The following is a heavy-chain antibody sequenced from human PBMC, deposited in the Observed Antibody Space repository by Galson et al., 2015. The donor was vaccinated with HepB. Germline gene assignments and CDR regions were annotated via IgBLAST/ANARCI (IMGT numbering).Heavy chain of an antibody. Sequence: SLRLSCAASGFTFSSYSMNWVRQAPGKGLEWVSSISSSSSYANYADSVKGRFTISRDNAKNSLYLQMNSLRAEDTAVYYCARDQRYCSGGSCYGDDAFDIWGQGTMVTVSS. V-gene: IGHV3-21*04. CDR2: ISSSSSYA. J-gene: IGHJ3*02. D-gene: IGHD2-15*01. CDR3: ARDQRYCSGGSCYGDDAFDI. CDR1: GFTFSSYS.